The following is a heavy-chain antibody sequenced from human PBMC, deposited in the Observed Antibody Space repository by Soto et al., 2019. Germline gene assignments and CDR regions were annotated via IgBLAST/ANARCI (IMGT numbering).Heavy chain of an antibody. CDR3: ARERNTMVRGEKRTHYDP. Sequence: PGGSLRLSCAASGFTFSSYSMNWVRQAPGKGLERVSSISSSSSYIYYADSVKGRFTISRDNAKNSLYLQMNSLRAEDTAVYYCARERNTMVRGEKRTHYDPWGQGTLVTVSS. CDR2: ISSSSSYI. V-gene: IGHV3-21*01. CDR1: GFTFSSYS. J-gene: IGHJ5*02. D-gene: IGHD3-10*01.